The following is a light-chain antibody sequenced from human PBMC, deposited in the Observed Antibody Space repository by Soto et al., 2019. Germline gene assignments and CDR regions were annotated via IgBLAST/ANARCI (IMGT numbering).Light chain of an antibody. V-gene: IGKV2-28*01. J-gene: IGKJ5*01. CDR3: MQALHTPHT. Sequence: DIVMTQSPLSLPVTPGEPASISCRPSQSLLHSNGYNYLDWYLQKPGQSPQLLIYFGFNRASGVPDRFSGSQSGTDFTLKISRVEAEDVGLYFCMQALHTPHTFGQGTRLEIK. CDR2: FGF. CDR1: QSLLHSNGYNY.